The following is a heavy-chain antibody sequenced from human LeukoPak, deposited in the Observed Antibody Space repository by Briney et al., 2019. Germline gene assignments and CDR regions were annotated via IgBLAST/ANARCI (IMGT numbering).Heavy chain of an antibody. J-gene: IGHJ4*02. D-gene: IGHD5-24*01. CDR3: ARVRDGYNRNWAY. V-gene: IGHV4-39*02. CDR2: IYYNVAT. Sequence: SETLSLTCTVSGGSISSSIYYWGWFRQPPGKGLEWIGSIYYNVATYYNSSLKSRVTISVDTSKNHLSLKLSSVTAADTAVYYCARVRDGYNRNWAYWGRGTLVTVSS. CDR1: GGSISSSIYY.